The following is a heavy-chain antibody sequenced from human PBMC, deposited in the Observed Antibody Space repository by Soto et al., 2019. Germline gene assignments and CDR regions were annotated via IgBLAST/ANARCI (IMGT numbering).Heavy chain of an antibody. J-gene: IGHJ6*02. Sequence: QVQLQESGPGLVKPSGTLSLTCAVSGGSISSSNWWSWFLQPPGKGVEWIGEIYHNGSTNYNPSLTSRVTISVDKSKVQFSLKLSSVTAADAEVYFCARVVGGYYYGMDVWGQGTRVTVSS. CDR2: IYHNGST. CDR1: GGSISSSNW. V-gene: IGHV4-4*02. D-gene: IGHD2-2*01. CDR3: ARVVGGYYYGMDV.